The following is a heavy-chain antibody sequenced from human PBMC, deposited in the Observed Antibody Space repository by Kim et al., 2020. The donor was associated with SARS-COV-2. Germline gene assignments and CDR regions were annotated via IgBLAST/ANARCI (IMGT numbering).Heavy chain of an antibody. V-gene: IGHV3-66*01. J-gene: IGHJ4*02. CDR3: ARADYDYGADDY. D-gene: IGHD3-16*01. Sequence: YSADSVKGRFTISRDNSKNTQYLQMNSLRAEDTAVYYFARADYDYGADDYWGQGTMVTVYS.